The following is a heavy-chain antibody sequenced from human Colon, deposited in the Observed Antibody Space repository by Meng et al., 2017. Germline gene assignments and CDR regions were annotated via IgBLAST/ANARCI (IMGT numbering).Heavy chain of an antibody. CDR1: GASIHSTGFS. V-gene: IGHV4-30-2*01. Sequence: QLQEAGPGVVKPSQTLVPPCPVSGASIHSTGFSWNWVRPPPGKGLEWIGYIYESESAYYNPSLKSRVTISLDRSKNQFSLNMTSVTAADTAVYFCARVGYCVNGVCYQTLGHWSQGTLVTVSS. CDR2: IYESESA. J-gene: IGHJ4*02. D-gene: IGHD2-8*01. CDR3: ARVGYCVNGVCYQTLGH.